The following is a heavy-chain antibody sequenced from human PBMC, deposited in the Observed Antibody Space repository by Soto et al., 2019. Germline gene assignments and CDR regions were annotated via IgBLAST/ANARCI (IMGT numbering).Heavy chain of an antibody. V-gene: IGHV3-33*01. CDR2: IWYDGSNK. D-gene: IGHD2-15*01. CDR1: GFTFSSYG. CDR3: ARVPRYCSGGSCYRAAFDI. J-gene: IGHJ3*02. Sequence: QVQLVESGGGVVQPGRSLRLSCAASGFTFSSYGMHWVRQAPGKGLEWVAVIWYDGSNKYYADSVKGRFTISRDNSNNTLYLQMHSLRAEDTAVYYCARVPRYCSGGSCYRAAFDIWGQGTMVTVSS.